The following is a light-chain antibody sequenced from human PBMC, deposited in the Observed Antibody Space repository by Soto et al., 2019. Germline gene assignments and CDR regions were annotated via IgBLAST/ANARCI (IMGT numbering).Light chain of an antibody. CDR1: QSPLHIPGETF. CDR2: EVS. Sequence: DAVMTQTPLSLSVAPGQPASISCKSSQSPLHIPGETFLFWYLQEPGQSPQLLIYEVSTRVSGVPDRFSGSGSGTDFTLEISRVETDDVGIYYCMQSTQLPPTFGQGTRLEIK. V-gene: IGKV2D-29*02. CDR3: MQSTQLPPT. J-gene: IGKJ5*01.